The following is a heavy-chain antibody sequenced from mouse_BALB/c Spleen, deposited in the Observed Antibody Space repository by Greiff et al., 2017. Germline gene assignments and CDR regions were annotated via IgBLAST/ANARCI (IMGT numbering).Heavy chain of an antibody. CDR2: ISYDGSN. D-gene: IGHD2-3*01. J-gene: IGHJ3*01. CDR3: ARAYDGYYVTAWFAY. V-gene: IGHV3-6*02. CDR1: GYSITSGYY. Sequence: DVHLVESGPGLVKPSQSLSLTCSVTGYSITSGYYWNWIRQFPGNKLEWMGYISYDGSNNYNPSLKNRISITRDTSKNQFFLKLNSVTTEDTATYYCARAYDGYYVTAWFAYWGQGTLVTVSA.